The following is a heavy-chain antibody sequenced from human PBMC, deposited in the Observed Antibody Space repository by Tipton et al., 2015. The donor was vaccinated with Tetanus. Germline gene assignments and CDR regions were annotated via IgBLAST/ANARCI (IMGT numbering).Heavy chain of an antibody. J-gene: IGHJ4*02. CDR3: ARSDGRDGYNFDY. V-gene: IGHV1-2*02. CDR1: GYTFTGYY. D-gene: IGHD5-24*01. Sequence: QVQLVQSGAEVKKPGASVKVSCRASGYTFTGYYMHWVRQAPGQGLEWMGWINPNSGGTTYAQKFQGRVTMTRDTSISTAYMELSRLRSDDTAVYYCARSDGRDGYNFDYWGQGTLVTVSS. CDR2: INPNSGGT.